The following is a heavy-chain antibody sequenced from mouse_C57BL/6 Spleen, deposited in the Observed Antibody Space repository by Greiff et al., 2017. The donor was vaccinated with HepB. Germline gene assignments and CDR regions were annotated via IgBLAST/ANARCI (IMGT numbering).Heavy chain of an antibody. J-gene: IGHJ4*01. Sequence: EVKLMESGGGLVQPGGSLKLSCAASGFTFSDYYMYWVRQTPEKRLEWVAYISNGGGSTYYPDTVKGRVTISRDNAKNTLYLQMSSLKSEDTAVYYCARQSDYYDMDYWGQGTTVTVSS. V-gene: IGHV5-12*01. CDR3: ARQSDYYDMDY. CDR1: GFTFSDYY. CDR2: ISNGGGST.